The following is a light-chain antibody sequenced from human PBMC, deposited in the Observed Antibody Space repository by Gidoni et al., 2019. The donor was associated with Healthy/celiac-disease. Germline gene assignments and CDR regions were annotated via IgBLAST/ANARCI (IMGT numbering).Light chain of an antibody. CDR3: QSYDSSNHVV. CDR2: EDN. Sequence: NFLLTQPHSVSESPGKTVTISCTRSSGSIASTYVQCYQPVPVSAPTTVIYEDNQRPSGVPDRFSGSIDISSNSASLTISGLKTEDEADYYCQSYDSSNHVVFGGGTKLTVL. V-gene: IGLV6-57*04. J-gene: IGLJ2*01. CDR1: SGSIASTY.